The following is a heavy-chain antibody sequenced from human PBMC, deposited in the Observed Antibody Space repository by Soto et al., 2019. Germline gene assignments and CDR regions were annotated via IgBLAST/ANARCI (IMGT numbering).Heavy chain of an antibody. CDR3: VTDRGGGMDV. Sequence: GGSLRLSCAVSGVTFSDAWRTWIRQAPGKGLQCVGRIKRKIDGETTDYAAPVKGRFTISRDDSKNTLYLQMNSLKVEDTAMYYCVTDRGGGMDVWGQGTTVTVS. J-gene: IGHJ6*01. CDR1: GVTFSDAW. D-gene: IGHD3-10*01. V-gene: IGHV3-15*01. CDR2: IKRKIDGETT.